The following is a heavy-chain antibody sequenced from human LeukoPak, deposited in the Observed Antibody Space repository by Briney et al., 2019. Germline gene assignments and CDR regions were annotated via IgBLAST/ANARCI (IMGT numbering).Heavy chain of an antibody. CDR1: GYTFTSYY. J-gene: IGHJ4*02. V-gene: IGHV1-18*04. Sequence: ASVKVSCKASGYTFTSYYMHWVRQAPGQGLEWMGWISAYNGNTNYAQKLQGRVTMTTDTSTSTAYMELRSLRSDDTAVYYCARVEGIVAPFDYWGQGTLVTASS. CDR2: ISAYNGNT. CDR3: ARVEGIVAPFDY. D-gene: IGHD2-21*01.